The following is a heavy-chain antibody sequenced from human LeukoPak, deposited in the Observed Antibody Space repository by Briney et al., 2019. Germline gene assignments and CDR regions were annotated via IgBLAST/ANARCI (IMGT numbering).Heavy chain of an antibody. J-gene: IGHJ6*02. CDR3: AREGNYYDMDV. CDR1: GLTFSIYS. V-gene: IGHV3-48*01. Sequence: GGSLRLSCAASGLTFSIYSMTWVRQAPGKGLEWVSYISSSTTTIYYADSVKGRFTISRDNSKNTLYLQMNSLRAEDTAVYYCAREGNYYDMDVWGQGTTVTVSS. CDR2: ISSSTTTI.